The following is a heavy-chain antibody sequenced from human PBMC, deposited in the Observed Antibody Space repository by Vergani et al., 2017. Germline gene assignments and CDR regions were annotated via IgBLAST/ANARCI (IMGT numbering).Heavy chain of an antibody. CDR2: IYYSGST. CDR1: GGSISSSSYY. CDR3: ARTGDFWSGYLFDY. D-gene: IGHD3-3*01. V-gene: IGHV4-39*01. J-gene: IGHJ4*02. Sequence: QLQLQESGPGLVKPSETLSLTCTVSGGSISSSSYYWGWIRQPPGKGLEWIGSIYYSGSTYYNPSLKSRVTISVDTSKNQFSLKLSSVTAADTAVYYCARTGDFWSGYLFDYWGQGTLVTVSS.